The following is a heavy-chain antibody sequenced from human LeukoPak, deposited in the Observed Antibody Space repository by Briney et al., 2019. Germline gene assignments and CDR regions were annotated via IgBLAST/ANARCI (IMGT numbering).Heavy chain of an antibody. CDR3: ARVVTYSSSWYWFDP. CDR1: GGTFSSYA. CDR2: IIPIFGTA. V-gene: IGHV1-69*05. D-gene: IGHD6-13*01. J-gene: IGHJ5*02. Sequence: SLKLSCTASGGTFSSYAMSWVRQAPGQGLEWMGGIIPIFGTANYAQTFQGRVTITTDKSTSTAYLELSSLRSEDTAVYYCARVVTYSSSWYWFDPWGQGTLVTVSS.